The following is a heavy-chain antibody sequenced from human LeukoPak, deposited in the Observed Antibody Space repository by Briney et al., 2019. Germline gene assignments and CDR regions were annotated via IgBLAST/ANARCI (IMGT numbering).Heavy chain of an antibody. CDR2: IYHSGST. Sequence: SETLSLTCTVSGGSISSGGYYWSWIRQPPGKGLEWIGYIYHSGSTYYNPSLKSRVTISVDRSKNQFSLKLSSVTAADTAVYYCARVTPDVLRFLEWLSVRFDYWGQGTLLTVSS. CDR1: GGSISSGGYY. J-gene: IGHJ4*02. V-gene: IGHV4-30-2*01. D-gene: IGHD3-3*01. CDR3: ARVTPDVLRFLEWLSVRFDY.